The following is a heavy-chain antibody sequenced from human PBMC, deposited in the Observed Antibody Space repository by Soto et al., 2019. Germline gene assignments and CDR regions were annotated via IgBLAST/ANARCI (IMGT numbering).Heavy chain of an antibody. Sequence: GASVKVSCKASGYTFTSYGISWVRQAPGQGLEWMGWISAYNGNTNYAQKFQGRVTLTTDTSTKTAFMELRSLTGDDTAVYYCAREYGMDVWGQGTTVTVSS. CDR1: GYTFTSYG. CDR3: AREYGMDV. CDR2: ISAYNGNT. J-gene: IGHJ6*02. V-gene: IGHV1-18*01.